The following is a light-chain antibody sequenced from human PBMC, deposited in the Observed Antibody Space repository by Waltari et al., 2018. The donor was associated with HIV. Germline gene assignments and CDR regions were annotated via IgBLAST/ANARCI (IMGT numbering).Light chain of an antibody. CDR1: QAISNN. CDR3: QNYNSAPPT. CDR2: GAS. V-gene: IGKV1-27*01. J-gene: IGKJ5*01. Sequence: DIQMTQPPSSLSASVGDRVTITCQASQAISNNLAWYQQKPGKVPKLLIYGASTLQSGVPSRFSGSGSGTDFTLTISSLQPDDVATYYCQNYNSAPPTFGQGTRLDIK.